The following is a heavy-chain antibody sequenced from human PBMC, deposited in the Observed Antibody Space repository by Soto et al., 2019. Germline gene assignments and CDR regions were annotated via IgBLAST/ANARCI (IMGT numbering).Heavy chain of an antibody. J-gene: IGHJ5*02. Sequence: ASVKVSCKASGYTFTSYGISWVRQAPGQGLEWMGKIIANNGKTNYAQKFKGRVTITTDKSTSTAYLELSSLRSEDTAVFYCGRIDCSSTSCYSWFDPWGQGPLVPVSS. CDR3: GRIDCSSTSCYSWFDP. CDR2: IIANNGKT. D-gene: IGHD2-2*01. V-gene: IGHV1-18*01. CDR1: GYTFTSYG.